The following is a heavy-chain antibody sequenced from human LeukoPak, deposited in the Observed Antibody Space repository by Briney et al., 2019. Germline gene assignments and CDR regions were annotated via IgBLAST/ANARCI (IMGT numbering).Heavy chain of an antibody. Sequence: GGSLRLSCAASGFTFSSYSMNWVRQAPGKGLEWVSYISSSSSTIYYADSVKGRFTISRDNAKNSLYLQMNSLRAEDTAVYYCARKGVTYYYDSSGRPLDVWGKGTTVTVSS. CDR2: ISSSSSTI. J-gene: IGHJ6*04. CDR3: ARKGVTYYYDSSGRPLDV. V-gene: IGHV3-48*01. D-gene: IGHD3-22*01. CDR1: GFTFSSYS.